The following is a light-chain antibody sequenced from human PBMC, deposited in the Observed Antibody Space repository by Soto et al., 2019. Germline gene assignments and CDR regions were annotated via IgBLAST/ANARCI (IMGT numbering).Light chain of an antibody. CDR1: DIGGKS. CDR3: QVWDLTASHPV. Sequence: ELTHPPSVSVAPGQTATITCGGSDIGGKSVHWYQQRPGQAPVVVVYDDTDRPSGIPERFSGSNFGGTATLTISRVEVGDEADYHCQVWDLTASHPVFGPGTKVTVL. J-gene: IGLJ1*01. CDR2: DDT. V-gene: IGLV3-21*02.